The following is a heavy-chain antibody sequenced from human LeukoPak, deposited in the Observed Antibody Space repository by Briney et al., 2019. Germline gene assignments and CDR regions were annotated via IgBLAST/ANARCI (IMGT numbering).Heavy chain of an antibody. CDR1: GGSLSGYY. CDR3: ARQGSGSSYYYYTFPY. Sequence: SEALSLTCAVYGGSLSGYYWSWIRQPPGKGLEWIGEINHSGNTNYNPSLKSRVTMSVDTSMNHFYLKLSSVTAADTAVYYCARQGSGSSYYYYTFPYWGQGTLVTVSS. V-gene: IGHV4-34*01. CDR2: INHSGNT. D-gene: IGHD1-26*01. J-gene: IGHJ4*02.